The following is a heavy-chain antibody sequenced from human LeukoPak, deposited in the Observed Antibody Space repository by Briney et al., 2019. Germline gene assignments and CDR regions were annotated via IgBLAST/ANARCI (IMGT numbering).Heavy chain of an antibody. CDR1: GFTFSSYG. CDR2: IWYDGSIK. V-gene: IGHV3-33*01. Sequence: PGGSLRLSCAASGFTFSSYGMHWVRQAPGKGLEWVAVIWYDGSIKYYADSVKGRLTTSRDNSQNTLYLQMNSLRAEDTAVYYCARRNLDAFDIWGQGTMVTVSS. D-gene: IGHD1-14*01. CDR3: ARRNLDAFDI. J-gene: IGHJ3*02.